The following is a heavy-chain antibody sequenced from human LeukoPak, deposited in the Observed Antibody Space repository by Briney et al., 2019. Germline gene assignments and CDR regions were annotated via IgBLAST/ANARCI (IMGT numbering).Heavy chain of an antibody. Sequence: GGSLRLSCAASGFTFSSYEMNWVRQAPGKGLEWVANIKQDGSEKYYVDSVKGRFTISRDNAKNTLYLQMNSLRAEDTAVYYCAELGITMIGGVWGKGTTVTISS. CDR2: IKQDGSEK. CDR3: AELGITMIGGV. J-gene: IGHJ6*04. CDR1: GFTFSSYE. V-gene: IGHV3-7*01. D-gene: IGHD3-10*02.